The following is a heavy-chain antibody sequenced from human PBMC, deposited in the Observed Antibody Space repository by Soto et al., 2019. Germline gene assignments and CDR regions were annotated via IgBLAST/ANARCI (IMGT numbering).Heavy chain of an antibody. J-gene: IGHJ6*02. CDR1: GFTFSTYA. D-gene: IGHD2-2*01. CDR2: ISGSGDST. V-gene: IGHV3-23*01. CDR3: ATRRDASFYYYGMDV. Sequence: PGGSLRLSCAASGFTFSTYAMTWVRQAPGKGPEWVSGISGSGDSTYYADSVKGRFTISRDNSKDTLSLQMSRLRAEDTAVYYCATRRDASFYYYGMDVWGQGTTVTVSS.